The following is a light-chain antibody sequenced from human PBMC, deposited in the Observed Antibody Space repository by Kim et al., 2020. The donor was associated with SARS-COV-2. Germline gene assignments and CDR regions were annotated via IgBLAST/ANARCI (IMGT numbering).Light chain of an antibody. Sequence: ELTQPPSASGTPGQRVTISCSGSSSNIGNNFLYWYQQLPGTAPKLLIYRNNQRPSDVPARFSGSKSGTSASLAISGLRSEDEADYYCAAWDDSLNGHWVFGGGTKLTVL. CDR3: AAWDDSLNGHWV. J-gene: IGLJ3*02. CDR1: SSNIGNNF. CDR2: RNN. V-gene: IGLV1-47*01.